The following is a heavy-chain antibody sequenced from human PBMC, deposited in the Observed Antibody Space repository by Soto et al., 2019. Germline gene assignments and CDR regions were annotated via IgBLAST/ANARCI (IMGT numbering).Heavy chain of an antibody. D-gene: IGHD4-4*01. V-gene: IGHV4-4*07. Sequence: SETLSLTCTVSGGSISSYYWSWIRQPAGKGLEWIGRIYTSGSTNYNPSLKSRVTMSVDTSKNQFSLKLSSVAAADTAVYYCAREGVDYSTPYNWFDPWGQGTLVTVSS. J-gene: IGHJ5*02. CDR1: GGSISSYY. CDR3: AREGVDYSTPYNWFDP. CDR2: IYTSGST.